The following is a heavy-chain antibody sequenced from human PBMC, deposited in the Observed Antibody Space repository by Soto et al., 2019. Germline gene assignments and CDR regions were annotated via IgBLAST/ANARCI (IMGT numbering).Heavy chain of an antibody. CDR1: GGSISSGDYY. V-gene: IGHV4-30-4*01. CDR2: IYYSGST. Sequence: QVQLQESGPGLVKPSQTLSLTCTVSGGSISSGDYYWSWIRQPPGKGLEWIGYIYYSGSTYYNPSLKSRVTISVDTSKNQFSLKLSSVTAADTAVYYCARNRIAAAGRFWWFDPWGQGTLVTVSS. J-gene: IGHJ5*02. CDR3: ARNRIAAAGRFWWFDP. D-gene: IGHD6-13*01.